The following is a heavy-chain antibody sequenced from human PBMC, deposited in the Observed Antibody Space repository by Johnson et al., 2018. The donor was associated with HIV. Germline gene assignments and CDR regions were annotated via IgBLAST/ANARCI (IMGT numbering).Heavy chain of an antibody. CDR3: ARSVARGQWLANGYI. V-gene: IGHV3-66*01. Sequence: VQLVESGGGLVQPGRSLRLSCAASGFTFDDYAMHWVRQAPGKGLEWVSGIYSGGSTYYAASVQGRFTISRDSSKNTLYLQMNSLRAEDTAVYYCARSVARGQWLANGYIWGQGTMVTVSS. CDR1: GFTFDDYA. J-gene: IGHJ3*02. D-gene: IGHD6-19*01. CDR2: IYSGGST.